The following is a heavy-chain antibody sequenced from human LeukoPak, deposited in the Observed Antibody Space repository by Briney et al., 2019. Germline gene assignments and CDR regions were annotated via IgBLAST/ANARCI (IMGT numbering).Heavy chain of an antibody. CDR2: INPNSGGT. CDR1: GYTFTGYY. Sequence: EASVKVSCKASGYTFTGYYMHWVRQAPGQGLEWMGWINPNSGGTNYAQKFQGWVTMTRDTSISTAYMELSRLRSDDTAVYYCARGTLLWFEELLSPFDYWGQGTLVTVSS. J-gene: IGHJ4*02. V-gene: IGHV1-2*04. CDR3: ARGTLLWFEELLSPFDY. D-gene: IGHD3-10*01.